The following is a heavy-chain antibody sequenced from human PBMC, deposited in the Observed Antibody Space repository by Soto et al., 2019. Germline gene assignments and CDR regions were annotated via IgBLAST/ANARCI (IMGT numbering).Heavy chain of an antibody. V-gene: IGHV4-39*01. CDR1: GGSISSSSYY. CDR3: ARHGEIVVVPDAIPPAPWFDP. CDR2: IYYSGST. D-gene: IGHD2-2*02. J-gene: IGHJ5*02. Sequence: SETLSLTCTVSGGSISSSSYYWGWIRQPPGKGLEWIGSIYYSGSTYYNPSLKSRVTISVDTSKNQFSLKLSSVTAADTAVYYCARHGEIVVVPDAIPPAPWFDPWGQGTLVTVSS.